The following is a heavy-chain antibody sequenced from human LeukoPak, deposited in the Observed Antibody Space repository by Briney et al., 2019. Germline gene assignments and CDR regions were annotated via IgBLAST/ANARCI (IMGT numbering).Heavy chain of an antibody. CDR1: GYSFASFW. J-gene: IGHJ6*03. V-gene: IGHV5-51*01. Sequence: PGESLKISCKGSGYSFASFWIGWVRQMPGKGLEWMGIIYPGDSDTRYSPSFQGQVTISVDKSINTAYLQWSSLKASDTAMYYCARLGCEPLSYYYYYYMDVWGKGTTVTVSS. CDR2: IYPGDSDT. CDR3: ARLGCEPLSYYYYYYMDV.